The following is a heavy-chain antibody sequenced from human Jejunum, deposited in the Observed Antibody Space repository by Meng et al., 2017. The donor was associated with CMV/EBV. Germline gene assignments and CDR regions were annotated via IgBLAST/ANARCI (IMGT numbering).Heavy chain of an antibody. J-gene: IGHJ3*02. Sequence: FTVSSNYMSWVRQAPGKGLEWVSVIYSGGSTYYADSVKGRFTISRDNSKNTLYLQMNSLRAEDTAVYYCARRKYDSGDYYHLAFDIWGQGTLVTVSS. V-gene: IGHV3-66*02. CDR2: IYSGGST. CDR1: FTVSSNY. D-gene: IGHD3-22*01. CDR3: ARRKYDSGDYYHLAFDI.